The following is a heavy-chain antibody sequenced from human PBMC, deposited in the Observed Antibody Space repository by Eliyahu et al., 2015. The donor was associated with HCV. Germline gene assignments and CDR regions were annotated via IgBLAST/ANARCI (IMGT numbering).Heavy chain of an antibody. Sequence: EVQLVQSGAEVKKPGESLKISCXGSGYSFTSYWIAWVRQMPGKGLEWMGLIYSGDSDTIYSPSFQGQVSISVDKSINTAYLQWSSLKASDTAFYYCARQRRLQPHYYFDYWGQGTLVTVSS. CDR1: GYSFTSYW. J-gene: IGHJ4*02. V-gene: IGHV5-51*01. CDR2: IYSGDSDT. D-gene: IGHD4-11*01. CDR3: ARQRRLQPHYYFDY.